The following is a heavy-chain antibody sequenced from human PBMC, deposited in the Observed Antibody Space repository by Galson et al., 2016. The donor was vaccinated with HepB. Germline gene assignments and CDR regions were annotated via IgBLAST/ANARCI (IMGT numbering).Heavy chain of an antibody. Sequence: SETLSLTCTVSGGSISYRNYYWGWIRQPPGKGLEWIGSIHYSGSTYYNPSLKSRVSISGDTSKNQFSLKLSSVTAADTAVYYCARHEDYGDLLYYWGQGTLVTVSS. D-gene: IGHD4-17*01. V-gene: IGHV4-39*01. CDR1: GGSISYRNYY. CDR2: IHYSGST. CDR3: ARHEDYGDLLYY. J-gene: IGHJ4*02.